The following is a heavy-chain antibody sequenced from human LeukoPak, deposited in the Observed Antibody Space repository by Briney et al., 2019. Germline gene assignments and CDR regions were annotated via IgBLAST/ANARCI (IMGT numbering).Heavy chain of an antibody. V-gene: IGHV3-23*01. Sequence: GGSLRLSCAASGFTFSNYGMNWVRQAPGKGLEWVSALSSSGGSTYYADSVKGRFTISRDNSKNTLYLQMSSLRAEDTAVYYCARRHDYGDYYFEDWGQGTLVTVSS. J-gene: IGHJ4*02. D-gene: IGHD4-17*01. CDR2: LSSSGGST. CDR1: GFTFSNYG. CDR3: ARRHDYGDYYFED.